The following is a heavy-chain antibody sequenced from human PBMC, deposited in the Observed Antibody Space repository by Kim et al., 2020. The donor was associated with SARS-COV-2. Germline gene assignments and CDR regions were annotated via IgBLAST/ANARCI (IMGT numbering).Heavy chain of an antibody. V-gene: IGHV4-59*01. Sequence: SETLSLTCTVSGGSISSYYWSWIRQPPGKGLEWIGYIYYSGSTNYNPSLKSRVTISVDTSKNQFSLKLSSVTAADTAVYYCARDRPGYYDSSGYYGAFDIWGQGTMVTVSS. D-gene: IGHD3-22*01. CDR2: IYYSGST. CDR1: GGSISSYY. J-gene: IGHJ3*02. CDR3: ARDRPGYYDSSGYYGAFDI.